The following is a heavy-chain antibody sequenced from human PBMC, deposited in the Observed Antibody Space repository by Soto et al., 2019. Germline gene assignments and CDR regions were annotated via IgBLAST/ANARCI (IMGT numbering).Heavy chain of an antibody. V-gene: IGHV3-30*18. D-gene: IGHD5-18*01. CDR3: AKGSTAMTYFDY. CDR2: ISYDGSNK. Sequence: QVQLVESGGGVVQPGRSLRLSCAASGFTFSSYGMHWVRQAPGKGLEWVAVISYDGSNKYYADSVKGRFTISRDNSKNTLYLQMNSLRAEDTAVYDCAKGSTAMTYFDYGGQGTLVTVSS. CDR1: GFTFSSYG. J-gene: IGHJ4*02.